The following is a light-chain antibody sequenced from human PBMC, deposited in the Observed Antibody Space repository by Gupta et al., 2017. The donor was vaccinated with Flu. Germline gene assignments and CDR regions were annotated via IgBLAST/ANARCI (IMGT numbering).Light chain of an antibody. J-gene: IGKJ2*01. V-gene: IGKV1-39*01. Sequence: DTQMTQAPSSLSASVGDRVTITCRASQRIRTSLNWYQQRAGKAPKLLIYDSSTLESGVPPRFSGRGSVTAFTLTITSLQLEAFATYYCQQSYNTPPTLGQGTKLEIK. CDR2: DSS. CDR1: QRIRTS. CDR3: QQSYNTPPT.